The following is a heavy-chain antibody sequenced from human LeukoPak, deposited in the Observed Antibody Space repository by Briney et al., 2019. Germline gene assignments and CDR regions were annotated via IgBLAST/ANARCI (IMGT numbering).Heavy chain of an antibody. CDR3: AKDMGRYSSGWPGGMDV. CDR1: GFTFDDYA. V-gene: IGHV3-9*01. J-gene: IGHJ6*02. CDR2: ISWNSGSI. D-gene: IGHD6-19*01. Sequence: PGGSLRLSCAASGFTFDDYAMHWVRQAPGKGLEWVSGISWNSGSIGYADSVKGRFTISRDSAKNSLYLQMNSLRAEDTALYYCAKDMGRYSSGWPGGMDVWGQGTTVTVSS.